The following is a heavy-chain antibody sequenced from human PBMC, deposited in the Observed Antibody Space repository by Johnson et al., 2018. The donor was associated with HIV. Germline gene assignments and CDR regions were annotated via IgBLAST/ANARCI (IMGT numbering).Heavy chain of an antibody. D-gene: IGHD6-19*01. CDR3: ARDRPYGWPDAVDS. CDR1: GFTFSRYA. Sequence: QMLLVESGGGVVQPGRSLRLSCAASGFTFSRYAMHWVRQAPGKGLEWVAVISYDGSNKYYADSVKGRFTISRDNSNNTLYLQMNGLRAEDTAVYYCARDRPYGWPDAVDSWGQGTMVTVSS. CDR2: ISYDGSNK. J-gene: IGHJ3*02. V-gene: IGHV3-30*04.